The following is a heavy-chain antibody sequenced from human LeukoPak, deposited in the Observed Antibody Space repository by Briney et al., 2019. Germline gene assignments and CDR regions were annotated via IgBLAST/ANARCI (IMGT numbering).Heavy chain of an antibody. CDR3: RGYGSGGYYYYMDV. J-gene: IGHJ6*03. Sequence: PGGSLRLSCAASGFTFSNAWMSWVRQAPGKGLEWVGRIKSKTDGGTTDYAAPVKGRFTISRDDSKNTLYLQMNSLKTEDTAVYYCRGYGSGGYYYYMDVWGKGTTVTISS. D-gene: IGHD3-10*01. CDR1: GFTFSNAW. CDR2: IKSKTDGGTT. V-gene: IGHV3-15*01.